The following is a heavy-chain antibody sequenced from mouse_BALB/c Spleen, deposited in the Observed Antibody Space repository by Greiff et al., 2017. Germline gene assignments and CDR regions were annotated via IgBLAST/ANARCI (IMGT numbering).Heavy chain of an antibody. CDR1: GYTFTSYW. V-gene: IGHV1-69*02. J-gene: IGHJ2*01. D-gene: IGHD3-1*01. CDR3: TRSGYFDY. CDR2: IYPSDSYT. Sequence: QVQLQQSGAELVRPGASVKLSCKASGYTFTSYWINWVKQRPGQGLEWIGNIYPSDSYTNYNQKFKDKATLTVDKSSSTAYMQLSSPTSEDSAVYYCTRSGYFDYWGQGTTLTVSS.